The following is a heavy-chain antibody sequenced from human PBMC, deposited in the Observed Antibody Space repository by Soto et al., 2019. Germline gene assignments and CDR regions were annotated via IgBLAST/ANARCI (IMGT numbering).Heavy chain of an antibody. V-gene: IGHV1-18*01. D-gene: IGHD2-15*01. CDR2: ISPFNGNT. J-gene: IGHJ4*02. CDR1: GYPFTHYG. CDR3: ARDRWRQVVYFDY. Sequence: ASVKVSCKSSGYPFTHYGITWIRQAPGQGLEWMGWISPFNGNTNYGQTLQGRVTLTTETSTSTVYMELRSLRSDDTAVYYCARDRWRQVVYFDYWGQGTLVTVSS.